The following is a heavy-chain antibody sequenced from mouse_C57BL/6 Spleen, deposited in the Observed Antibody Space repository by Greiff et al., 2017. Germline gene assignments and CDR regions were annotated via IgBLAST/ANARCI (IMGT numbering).Heavy chain of an antibody. CDR3: AREDYYYGSSRYFDV. J-gene: IGHJ1*03. CDR1: GYAFSSSW. V-gene: IGHV1-82*01. CDR2: IYPGDGDT. Sequence: VQLQQSGPELVKPGASVKISCKASGYAFSSSWMNWVKQRPGTGLEWIGRIYPGDGDTNYNGKFKGKATLTADKSSSTAYMQLSSLTSEDSAVYFCAREDYYYGSSRYFDVWGTGTTVTVSS. D-gene: IGHD1-1*01.